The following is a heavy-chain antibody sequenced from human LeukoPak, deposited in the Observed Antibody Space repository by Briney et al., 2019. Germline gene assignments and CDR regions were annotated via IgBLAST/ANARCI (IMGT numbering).Heavy chain of an antibody. Sequence: GGSLRLSCAASGFTFDDYTMHWVRQAPGKGLEWVAVISYDGSNKYYADSVKGRFTISRDNSKNTLYLQMNSLRAEDTAVYYCAKGGTSLDPDYWGQGTLVTVSS. D-gene: IGHD2-2*01. CDR2: ISYDGSNK. CDR3: AKGGTSLDPDY. CDR1: GFTFDDYT. V-gene: IGHV3-30-3*01. J-gene: IGHJ4*02.